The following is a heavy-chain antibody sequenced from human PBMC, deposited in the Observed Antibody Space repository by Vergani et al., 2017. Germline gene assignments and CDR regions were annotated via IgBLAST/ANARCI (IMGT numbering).Heavy chain of an antibody. D-gene: IGHD2-8*01. V-gene: IGHV3-33*01. J-gene: IGHJ6*03. CDR3: ARSGYCAHGVCYMTYYYYMDV. CDR1: GFTFNQYG. Sequence: QVQLVESGGGVVQPGRSLRLSCAASGFTFNQYGMHWVRQAPGKGLEWVAVTWYDGNNKQYADSVKGRFTISRDNSKSTMYLQMNNLRAADTAVYYCARSGYCAHGVCYMTYYYYMDVWGKGTAVTVSS. CDR2: TWYDGNNK.